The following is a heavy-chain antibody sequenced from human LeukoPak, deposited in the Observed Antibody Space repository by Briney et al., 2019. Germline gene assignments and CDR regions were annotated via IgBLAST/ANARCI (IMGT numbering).Heavy chain of an antibody. J-gene: IGHJ5*02. CDR3: ARELGAIVVVPAAIWFDP. Sequence: GASVKVSCKASGFAFTSSAMQWVRQARGQRLEWIGWIVVGSGNTNYAQKFQERVTMTRDTSTSTVYMELSSLRSEDTAVYYCARELGAIVVVPAAIWFDPWGQGTLVTVSS. CDR2: IVVGSGNT. V-gene: IGHV1-58*02. CDR1: GFAFTSSA. D-gene: IGHD2-2*01.